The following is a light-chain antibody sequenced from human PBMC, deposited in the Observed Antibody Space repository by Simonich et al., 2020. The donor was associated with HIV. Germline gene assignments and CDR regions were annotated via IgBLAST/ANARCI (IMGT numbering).Light chain of an antibody. J-gene: IGLJ3*02. CDR1: SSDVGSYNL. Sequence: QSALTQPASVSGSPGQSITISCTGTSSDVGSYNLVSWYQQNPGKAPKLMIYEGRKRPSVFSNRFSGSKSGNTASLTISGLQAEDEADYYCCSYAGSSTWVFGGGTRLTVL. CDR3: CSYAGSSTWV. V-gene: IGLV2-23*01. CDR2: EGR.